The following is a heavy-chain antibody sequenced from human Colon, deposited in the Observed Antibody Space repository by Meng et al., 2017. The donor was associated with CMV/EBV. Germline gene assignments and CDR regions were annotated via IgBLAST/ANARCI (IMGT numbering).Heavy chain of an antibody. D-gene: IGHD6-6*01. V-gene: IGHV1-69*05. Sequence: CKVFGDPLKNYAINWVRQAPGQGLEWVGGIIPLFGTTNYAQRFQDRVTLTTDESTMTVYMEVTSLRLEDTAVYYCATTPKLATRLDYWGQGTLVTVSS. CDR3: ATTPKLATRLDY. J-gene: IGHJ4*02. CDR1: GDPLKNYA. CDR2: IIPLFGTT.